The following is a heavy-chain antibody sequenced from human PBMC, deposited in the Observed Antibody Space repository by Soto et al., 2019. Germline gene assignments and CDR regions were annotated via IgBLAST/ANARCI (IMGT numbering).Heavy chain of an antibody. CDR2: IIPIFGTA. CDR3: ARDEMITFGGVIVGLNWFDP. CDR1: GGTFSSYA. V-gene: IGHV1-69*12. Sequence: QVQPVQSGAEVKKPGSSVKVSCKASGGTFSSYAISWVRQAPGQGLEWMGGIIPIFGTANYAQKFQGRVTITADESTSTAYMELSSLRSEDTAVYYCARDEMITFGGVIVGLNWFDPWGQGTLVTVSS. D-gene: IGHD3-16*02. J-gene: IGHJ5*02.